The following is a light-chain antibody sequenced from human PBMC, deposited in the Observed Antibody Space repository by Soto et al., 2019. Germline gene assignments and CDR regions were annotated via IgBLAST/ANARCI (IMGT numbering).Light chain of an antibody. CDR2: GAS. CDR1: QSVSGSY. CDR3: LQYGSSPPAYT. V-gene: IGKV3-20*01. Sequence: ESVLTQSPGTLSLSPGDGATLSCRASQSVSGSYLAWYQQKPGQAPRLLIYGASSRATGIPDRFSGSGAGTDFTLTINRLEPEDFAVYYCLQYGSSPPAYTFGQGTKLDIK. J-gene: IGKJ2*01.